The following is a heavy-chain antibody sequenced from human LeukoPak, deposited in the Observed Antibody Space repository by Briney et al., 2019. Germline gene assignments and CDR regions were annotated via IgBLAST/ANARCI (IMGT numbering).Heavy chain of an antibody. D-gene: IGHD3-22*01. CDR1: GFTFSSYA. CDR2: ISGSGGST. J-gene: IGHJ4*02. V-gene: IGHV3-23*01. CDR3: AKSWGYYDSSGYLY. Sequence: GGSLRLSCAASGFTFSSYAMSWVRRAPGKGLEWVSAISGSGGSTYYADSVKGRFTISRDNSKNTLYLQMNSLRAEDTAVYYCAKSWGYYDSSGYLYWGQGTLVTVSS.